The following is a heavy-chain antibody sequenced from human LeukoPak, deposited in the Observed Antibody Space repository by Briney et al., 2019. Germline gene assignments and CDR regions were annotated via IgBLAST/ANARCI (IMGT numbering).Heavy chain of an antibody. CDR3: AKNYRYFDY. V-gene: IGHV3-23*01. CDR1: GFTFSSYW. D-gene: IGHD1-7*01. J-gene: IGHJ4*02. CDR2: ISTDVT. Sequence: PGGSLRLSCAASGFTFSSYWMTWDRQAPGKGLEWVSTISTDVTSSADSVKGRFTISRDNSKDTLYLQMNSLRAEDTAVYYCAKNYRYFDYWGQGTLVTVSS.